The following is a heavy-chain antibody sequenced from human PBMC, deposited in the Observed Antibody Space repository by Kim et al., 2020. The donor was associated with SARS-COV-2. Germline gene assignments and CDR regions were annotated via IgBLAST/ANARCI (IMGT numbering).Heavy chain of an antibody. Sequence: DSVKCRFTISRDNSKNSIHLQRNSTRAEDTAVYYCARDAHMSVLFGVFDYWGQGTLVTVSS. CDR3: ARDAHMSVLFGVFDY. D-gene: IGHD3-3*01. V-gene: IGHV3-30*07. J-gene: IGHJ4*02.